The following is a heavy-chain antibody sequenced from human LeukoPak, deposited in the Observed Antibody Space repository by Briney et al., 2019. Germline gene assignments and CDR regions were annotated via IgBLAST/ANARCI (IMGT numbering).Heavy chain of an antibody. V-gene: IGHV3-30-3*01. CDR2: NGSNK. Sequence: GGSLRLSCAASGFTFSSYTMHWVRQAPGKGLEWVAVNGSNKYYTYSVKGRFTISRDNSKNTLYLQMNSLRAEHTAVYYCARGLHYYSYGMDVWGQGTTVTVSS. J-gene: IGHJ6*02. CDR1: GFTFSSYT. D-gene: IGHD3-10*01. CDR3: ARGLHYYSYGMDV.